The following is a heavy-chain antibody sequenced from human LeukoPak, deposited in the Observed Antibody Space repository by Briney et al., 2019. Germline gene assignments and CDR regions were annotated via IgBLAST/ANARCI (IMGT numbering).Heavy chain of an antibody. CDR2: INPNSGGT. CDR3: ARSVAGGSYFDY. D-gene: IGHD6-19*01. J-gene: IGHJ4*02. CDR1: GYTFTGYY. Sequence: ASVKVSCKASGYTFTGYYMHWVRQAPGQGLEWMGWINPNSGGTNYAQKFQGRVTMTRDTSITTAYMELSRLRSDDTAVYYCARSVAGGSYFDYWGQGTLVTVSS. V-gene: IGHV1-2*02.